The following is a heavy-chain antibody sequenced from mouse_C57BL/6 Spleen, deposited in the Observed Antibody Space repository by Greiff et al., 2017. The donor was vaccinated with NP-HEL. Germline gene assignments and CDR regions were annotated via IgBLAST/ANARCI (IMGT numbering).Heavy chain of an antibody. CDR1: GYAFSSSW. Sequence: QVQLQQSGPELVKPGASVKISCKASGYAFSSSWMNWVKQRPGKGLEWIGRIYPGDGDTNYNGKFKGKATLTADKSSSTAYMQLSSLTSEDSAVYFCAPIQWGYFDYWGQGTTLTVSS. D-gene: IGHD1-3*01. J-gene: IGHJ2*01. CDR3: APIQWGYFDY. V-gene: IGHV1-82*01. CDR2: IYPGDGDT.